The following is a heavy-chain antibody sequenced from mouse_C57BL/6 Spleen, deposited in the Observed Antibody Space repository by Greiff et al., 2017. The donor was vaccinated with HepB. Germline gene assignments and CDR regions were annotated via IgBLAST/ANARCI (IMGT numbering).Heavy chain of an antibody. J-gene: IGHJ1*03. V-gene: IGHV1-82*01. CDR1: GYAFSSSW. Sequence: VKLVESGPELVKPGASVKISCKASGYAFSSSWMNWVKQRPGKGLEWIGRIYPGDGDTNYNGKFKGKATLTADKSSSTAYMQLSSLTSEDSAVYFCARDWDLGSSYLWYFDVWGTGTTVTVSS. CDR2: IYPGDGDT. D-gene: IGHD1-1*01. CDR3: ARDWDLGSSYLWYFDV.